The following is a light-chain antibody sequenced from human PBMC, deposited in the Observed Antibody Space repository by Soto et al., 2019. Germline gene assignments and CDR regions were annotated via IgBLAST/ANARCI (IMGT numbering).Light chain of an antibody. Sequence: DIQMTQSPSTLAASVGDTVTMTCRISSKWLAWYQKKPGKAPKLLIYDVSNLERGVPPRCSGSTSGAESTLSITGLQPDDLGTYYCQHTTDFTFGQGTKVDIK. CDR1: ISSKW. CDR3: QHTTDFT. J-gene: IGKJ2*01. CDR2: DVS. V-gene: IGKV1-5*01.